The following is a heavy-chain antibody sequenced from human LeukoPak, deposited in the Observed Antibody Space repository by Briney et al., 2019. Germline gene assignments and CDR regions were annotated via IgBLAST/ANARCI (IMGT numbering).Heavy chain of an antibody. CDR3: ARAPYYYGSASYAHWFDP. Sequence: SETLSLTRAVYGGSFSSYYWSWIRQPPGKGLEWIGEINHSGSTNYNPSPKSRVTISVDTSKNQFSLKLSSVTAADTAVYYCARAPYYYGSASYAHWFDPWGQGTLVTVSS. CDR2: INHSGST. D-gene: IGHD3-10*01. V-gene: IGHV4-34*01. CDR1: GGSFSSYY. J-gene: IGHJ5*02.